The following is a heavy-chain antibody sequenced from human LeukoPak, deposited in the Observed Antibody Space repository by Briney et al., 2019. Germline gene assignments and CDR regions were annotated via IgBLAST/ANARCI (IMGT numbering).Heavy chain of an antibody. V-gene: IGHV3-74*01. CDR3: ASFRNYVGDH. Sequence: VGSLRFSCAASGFTFSSYWMHWVRQAPGKGLVWVSRINSDGSSTNYADSVKGRFTISRDNAKNTLYLQMNSLRAEDTAVYYCASFRNYVGDHWGQGTLVTVSS. CDR2: INSDGSST. J-gene: IGHJ4*02. D-gene: IGHD4-11*01. CDR1: GFTFSSYW.